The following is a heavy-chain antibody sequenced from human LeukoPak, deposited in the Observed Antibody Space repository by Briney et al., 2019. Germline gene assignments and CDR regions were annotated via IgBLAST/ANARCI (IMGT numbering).Heavy chain of an antibody. Sequence: GASVRVSCKASGYTFNNYGLSWVRQAPGQGLEWMGGIIPKFGTAHYAQKFQGRVTLTTDESTSTAYMEMSSLRSDDTAVYYCARDDSDIVASDHWGQGTRVTVSS. CDR1: GYTFNNYG. J-gene: IGHJ4*02. CDR3: ARDDSDIVASDH. V-gene: IGHV1-69*05. D-gene: IGHD2-21*01. CDR2: IIPKFGTA.